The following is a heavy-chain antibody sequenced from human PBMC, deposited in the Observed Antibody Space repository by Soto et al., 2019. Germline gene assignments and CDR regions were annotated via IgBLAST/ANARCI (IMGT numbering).Heavy chain of an antibody. CDR3: ARLEGRVVVAFRLSGWFDP. CDR2: IYYSGST. J-gene: IGHJ5*02. D-gene: IGHD2-15*01. CDR1: GGSVSSGSYY. V-gene: IGHV4-61*01. Sequence: SETLSLTCTVSGGSVSSGSYYWSWIRQPPGKGLEWIGYIYYSGSTNYNPSLKSRVTISVDTSKNQFSLKLSSVTAADTAVYYCARLEGRVVVAFRLSGWFDPWGQGTLVTVSS.